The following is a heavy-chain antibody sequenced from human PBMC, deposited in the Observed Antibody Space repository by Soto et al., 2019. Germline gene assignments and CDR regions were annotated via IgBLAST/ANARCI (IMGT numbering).Heavy chain of an antibody. CDR2: INAGNGNT. D-gene: IGHD3-9*01. CDR3: ARDRFDDLIWTVGVLDP. V-gene: IGHV1-3*01. CDR1: GYTFTSYA. J-gene: IGHJ5*02. Sequence: QVQLVQSGAEVKKPGASVKVSCKASGYTFTSYAMHWVRQAPGQRLEWMGWINAGNGNTKYSQKFQGRVTITRDTSASTANMELSRLRSEDTAVYYCARDRFDDLIWTVGVLDPWGQGPLVTVSS.